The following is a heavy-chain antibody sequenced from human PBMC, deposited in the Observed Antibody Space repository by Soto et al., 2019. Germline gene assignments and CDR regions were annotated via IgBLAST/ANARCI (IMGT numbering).Heavy chain of an antibody. CDR2: ISGSGGST. CDR1: GFTFSSYA. Sequence: AGGALRLSCAASGFTFSSYAMSWVRQAPGKGLEWVSAISGSGGSTYYADSVKGRFTISRDNSKNTLYLQMNSLRAEDTAVYYCAKWVDIVATIYYFDYRGQGTLVTVSS. CDR3: AKWVDIVATIYYFDY. J-gene: IGHJ4*02. V-gene: IGHV3-23*01. D-gene: IGHD5-12*01.